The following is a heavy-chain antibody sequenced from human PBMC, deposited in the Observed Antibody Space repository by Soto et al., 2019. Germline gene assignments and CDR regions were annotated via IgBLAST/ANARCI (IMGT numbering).Heavy chain of an antibody. CDR1: GGSISSYY. CDR2: IYYSGST. J-gene: IGHJ4*02. D-gene: IGHD4-17*01. CDR3: ARDLDYGGNSGFDY. Sequence: SETLSLTCTVSGGSISSYYWSWIRQPPGKGLEWIGYIYYSGSTNYNPSLKSRVTISVDTSKNQFSLKLSSVTAADTAVYYCARDLDYGGNSGFDYWGQGTRVTVSS. V-gene: IGHV4-59*01.